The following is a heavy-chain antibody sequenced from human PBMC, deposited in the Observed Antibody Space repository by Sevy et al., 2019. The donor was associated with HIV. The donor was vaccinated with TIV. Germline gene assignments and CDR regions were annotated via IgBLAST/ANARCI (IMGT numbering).Heavy chain of an antibody. D-gene: IGHD2-2*02. CDR3: AREFNHCSSTSCYSFWFGEGGDY. Sequence: GGSLRLSCAASGFTFSSYAMHWVRQAPGKGLEWVAVISYDGSNKYYADSVKGRFTISRDNSKNTLYLQMNSLRAEDTAVYYCAREFNHCSSTSCYSFWFGEGGDYWGQGTLVTVSS. CDR2: ISYDGSNK. V-gene: IGHV3-30-3*01. J-gene: IGHJ4*02. CDR1: GFTFSSYA.